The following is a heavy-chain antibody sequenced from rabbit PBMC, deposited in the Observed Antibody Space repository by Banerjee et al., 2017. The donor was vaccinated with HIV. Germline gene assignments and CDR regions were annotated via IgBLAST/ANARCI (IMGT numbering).Heavy chain of an antibody. V-gene: IGHV1S45*01. CDR1: GLDFSSSHW. CDR2: IDVVKSGST. J-gene: IGHJ4*01. Sequence: QEQLEESGGDLVKPGASLTLTCKASGLDFSSSHWICWVRQAPGKGLEWIACIDVVKSGSTYYASWAKGRFTISKTSSTTVTLQMTGLTAADTATYFCARDSAGREDFNLWGQGTLVTVS. D-gene: IGHD4-2*01. CDR3: ARDSAGREDFNL.